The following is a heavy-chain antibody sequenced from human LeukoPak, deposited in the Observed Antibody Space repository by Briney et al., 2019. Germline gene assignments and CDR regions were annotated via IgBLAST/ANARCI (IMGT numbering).Heavy chain of an antibody. V-gene: IGHV4-39*07. CDR2: IYYSGST. J-gene: IGHJ4*02. CDR1: GGSISSSSYY. Sequence: PSETLSLTCTVSGGSISSSSYYWGWIRQPPGKGLEWIGSIYYSGSTYYNPSHKSRVTISVDTSKNQFSLKLSSVTAADTAVYYCARVGGESEAPQAGYWGQGTLVTVSS. CDR3: ARVGGESEAPQAGY. D-gene: IGHD6-19*01.